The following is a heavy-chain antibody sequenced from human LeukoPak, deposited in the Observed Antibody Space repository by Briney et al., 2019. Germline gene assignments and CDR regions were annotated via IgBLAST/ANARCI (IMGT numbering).Heavy chain of an antibody. J-gene: IGHJ6*03. CDR2: ISWNSGYI. V-gene: IGHV3-9*01. CDR3: ARWGYCSSTSCRRAYYYYYMDV. D-gene: IGHD2-2*01. CDR1: GFTFDDYA. Sequence: GGSLRLSCAASGFTFDDYAMHWVRQAPGKGLEWVSGISWNSGYIGYEDSVKGRFTISRDNAKNSLYLQMNSLRAEDTAVYYCARWGYCSSTSCRRAYYYYYMDVWGKGTTVTVSS.